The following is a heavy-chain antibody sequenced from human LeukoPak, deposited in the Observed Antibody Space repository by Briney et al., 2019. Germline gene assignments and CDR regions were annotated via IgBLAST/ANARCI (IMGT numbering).Heavy chain of an antibody. V-gene: IGHV2-5*02. J-gene: IGHJ4*02. CDR3: ARLYYYGSGSYFYFDY. CDR1: GFSLSTSGVG. CDR2: IYWDHDK. D-gene: IGHD3-10*01. Sequence: SGPTLVKPTQTLTLTCTFSGFSLSTSGVGVGWIRQPPGKALEWLALIYWDHDKRYSPSLKTRLTITKDTSQNQVVLTMTNMDPVDTATYDCARLYYYGSGSYFYFDYWGQGTLVTVSS.